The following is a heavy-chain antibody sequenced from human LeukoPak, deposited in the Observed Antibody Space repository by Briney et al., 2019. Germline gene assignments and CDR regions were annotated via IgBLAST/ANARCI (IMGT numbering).Heavy chain of an antibody. V-gene: IGHV3-53*01. D-gene: IGHD1-1*01. Sequence: GGSLRLSCVASGFTFSGHWMSWVRQAPGKGLEWVSLLYTGGTTYYANSVEGRFTISRDDSKNTIYLQMNSLRAEDTAVYYCARGGAHYWNPRYWGQGTLVTVSS. J-gene: IGHJ4*02. CDR2: LYTGGTT. CDR1: GFTFSGHW. CDR3: ARGGAHYWNPRY.